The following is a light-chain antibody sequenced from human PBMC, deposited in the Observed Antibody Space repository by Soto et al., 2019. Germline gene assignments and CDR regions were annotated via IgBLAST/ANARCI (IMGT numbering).Light chain of an antibody. V-gene: IGKV3-11*01. CDR2: DAS. CDR3: QHRSNWPMYT. J-gene: IGKJ2*01. Sequence: EIVLTQSPATLSLSPGERATLSCRASQSVGSYLAWYQHKPGQAPRLLIYDASNRATGIPARLSGSGSGTDFTLTISSLEPEDFAVYYCQHRSNWPMYTFGQGTKLEIK. CDR1: QSVGSY.